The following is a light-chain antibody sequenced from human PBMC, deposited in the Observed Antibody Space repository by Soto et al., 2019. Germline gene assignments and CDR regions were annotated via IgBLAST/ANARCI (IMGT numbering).Light chain of an antibody. Sequence: DTQMTPSPSSLSASVAARVTITCRASQSSSNHLYRYQQKPGKVPEFLISGASSLQAWVPSRFTCSGSWTDFTLTIRSRQTEDFAHDDWRQVYCFPHTYGQGTKLE. V-gene: IGKV1-39*01. CDR2: GAS. CDR3: RQVYCFPHT. J-gene: IGKJ2*01. CDR1: QSSSNH.